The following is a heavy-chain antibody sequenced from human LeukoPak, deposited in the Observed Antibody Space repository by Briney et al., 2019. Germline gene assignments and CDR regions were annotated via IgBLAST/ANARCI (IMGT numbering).Heavy chain of an antibody. Sequence: GGSLRLSCAASGFTFSRYWMHWVRQAPGKGLVWVSRINSDGRSTTYADSVKGRVTISRDNAKNTLYLQMNSLRAEDTAVYYCAREGSLGRNLPFDYWGQGTLVTVSS. V-gene: IGHV3-74*01. CDR2: INSDGRST. CDR3: AREGSLGRNLPFDY. J-gene: IGHJ4*02. D-gene: IGHD3-10*01. CDR1: GFTFSRYW.